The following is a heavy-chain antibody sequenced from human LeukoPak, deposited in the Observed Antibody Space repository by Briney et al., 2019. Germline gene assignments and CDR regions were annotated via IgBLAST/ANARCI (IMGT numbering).Heavy chain of an antibody. J-gene: IGHJ5*02. Sequence: ASVKVSCKASGGTFSSYAISWVRQAPGQGLEWMGGIIPIFGTANYAQKLQGRVTMTTDTSTSTAYMELRSLRSDDTAVYYCATSLGGPDNWFDPWGQGTLVTVSS. CDR2: IIPIFGTA. D-gene: IGHD3-16*01. CDR1: GGTFSSYA. V-gene: IGHV1-69*05. CDR3: ATSLGGPDNWFDP.